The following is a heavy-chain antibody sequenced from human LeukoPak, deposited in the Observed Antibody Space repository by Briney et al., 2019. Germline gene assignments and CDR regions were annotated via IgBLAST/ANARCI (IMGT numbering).Heavy chain of an antibody. CDR3: ERVGDYGDYSFDY. Sequence: KPSETLSLTCTVSGGSISSYYWSWIRQPPGKGLEWIGYIYYSGSTNYNPSLKSRVTISVDTSKNQFSLKLSSVTAADTAVYYCERVGDYGDYSFDYWGQGTLVTVSS. J-gene: IGHJ4*02. CDR2: IYYSGST. V-gene: IGHV4-59*01. D-gene: IGHD4-17*01. CDR1: GGSISSYY.